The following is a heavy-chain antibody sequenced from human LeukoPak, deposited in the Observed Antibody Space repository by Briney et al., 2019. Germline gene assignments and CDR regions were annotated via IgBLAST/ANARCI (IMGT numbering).Heavy chain of an antibody. D-gene: IGHD2-2*01. V-gene: IGHV1-2*02. Sequence: ASVKVSCKASGYTFNGHYMHRVRQAPGQGLEWMGWINPNSGGTNYAQKLQGRVTMTRDTSISTAYMELSRLRSDDTAVYYCARDTSIVVVPALDYWGQGTLVTVSS. J-gene: IGHJ4*02. CDR1: GYTFNGHY. CDR3: ARDTSIVVVPALDY. CDR2: INPNSGGT.